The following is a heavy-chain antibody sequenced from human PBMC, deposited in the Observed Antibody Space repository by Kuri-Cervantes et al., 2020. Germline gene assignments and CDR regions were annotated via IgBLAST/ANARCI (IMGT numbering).Heavy chain of an antibody. D-gene: IGHD4/OR15-4a*01. J-gene: IGHJ4*02. V-gene: IGHV3-30*07. CDR3: ARGAKPIDY. CDR1: GFTFSTYA. CDR2: ISYDGSNK. Sequence: GESLKISCAASGFTFSTYAVHWVRQAPGKGLEWVAVISYDGSNKYYADSVKGRFTISRDNSQDTLFLQMNSLRAEDTAVYYCARGAKPIDYWGQGTLATVSS.